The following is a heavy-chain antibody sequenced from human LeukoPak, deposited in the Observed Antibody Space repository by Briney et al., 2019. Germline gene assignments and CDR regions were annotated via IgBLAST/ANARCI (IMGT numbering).Heavy chain of an antibody. CDR3: AKTSSGWYPFDY. J-gene: IGHJ4*02. V-gene: IGHV3-23*01. CDR1: GFTFNTYV. CDR2: IKSGGGT. D-gene: IGHD6-19*01. Sequence: GGSLRLSCAASGFTFNTYVMSWVRQTPGKGLQWVSSIKSGGGTDYADSVEGRFTISRDNSKNTLYLQMNSLRAEDTAIYYCAKTSSGWYPFDYWGQGTLVTVSS.